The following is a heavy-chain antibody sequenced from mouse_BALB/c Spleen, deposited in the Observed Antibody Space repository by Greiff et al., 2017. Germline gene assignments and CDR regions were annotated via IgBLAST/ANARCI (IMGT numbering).Heavy chain of an antibody. CDR2: IRNKANGYTT. CDR3: ARDRGLPYAMDY. Sequence: EVQLVESGGGLVQPGGSLRLSCATSGFTFTDYYMSWVRQPPGKALEWLGFIRNKANGYTTEYSASVKGRFTISRDNSQSILYLQMNTLRAEDSATYYCARDRGLPYAMDYWGQGTSVTVSS. CDR1: GFTFTDYY. V-gene: IGHV7-3*02. D-gene: IGHD2-4*01. J-gene: IGHJ4*01.